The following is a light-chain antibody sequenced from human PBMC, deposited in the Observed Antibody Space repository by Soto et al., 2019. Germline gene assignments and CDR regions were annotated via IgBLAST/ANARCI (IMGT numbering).Light chain of an antibody. V-gene: IGLV2-14*03. CDR3: RSSTSSATYV. J-gene: IGLJ1*01. CDR2: DVT. CDR1: SSDVGGYDY. Sequence: QSALAQPASVSGSPGQSIAISCAGSSSDVGGYDYVSWYQQHPDKAPKLILYDVTNRPSGISFRFSGSKSGNTASLTISGLQPEDEADYYRRSSTSSATYVFGTGTKLTVL.